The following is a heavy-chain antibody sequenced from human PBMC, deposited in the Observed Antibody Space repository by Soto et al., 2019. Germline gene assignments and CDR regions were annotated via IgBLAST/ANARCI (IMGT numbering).Heavy chain of an antibody. Sequence: EVQLVESGGGLVKPGGSLRLSCAASGFTFSSYSMNWVRQAPGKGLEWVSSISSSSSYIYYADSVKGRFTISRDNSKNTLYLQMNSLRAEDTAVYYCAKHPPYCSSTSCYSYYYYYGMDVWGQGTTVTVSS. J-gene: IGHJ6*02. V-gene: IGHV3-21*04. CDR2: ISSSSSYI. CDR1: GFTFSSYS. D-gene: IGHD2-2*02. CDR3: AKHPPYCSSTSCYSYYYYYGMDV.